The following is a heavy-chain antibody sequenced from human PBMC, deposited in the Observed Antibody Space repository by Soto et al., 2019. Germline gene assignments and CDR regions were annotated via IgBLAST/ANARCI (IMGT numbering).Heavy chain of an antibody. V-gene: IGHV3-13*01. Sequence: EVQLVESGGGLVQPGGSLRLSCAASGFTFSSYDMHWVRQATGQGLEWVSAIGTAGDTYYPGSVKGRFTISRENAKNSLYLQMNSLRAGDTAVYYCARGSSSSVSDYYYYGMDVWGQGTTVTVSS. CDR1: GFTFSSYD. CDR3: ARGSSSSVSDYYYYGMDV. J-gene: IGHJ6*02. D-gene: IGHD6-6*01. CDR2: IGTAGDT.